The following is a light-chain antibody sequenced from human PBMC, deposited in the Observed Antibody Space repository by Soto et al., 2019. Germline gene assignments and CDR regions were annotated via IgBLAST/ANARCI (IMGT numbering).Light chain of an antibody. V-gene: IGLV2-18*02. CDR1: SSDVGSSNG. CDR2: DVS. J-gene: IGLJ1*01. CDR3: SSYTSSSTYV. Sequence: QSVLTQPPSVSGSPGQSVAISCTGTSSDVGSSNGVSWYQQPPGTAPKLMIYDVSNRPSGVPDRFSGSKSGNTASLTISGIQAEDEADYYCSSYTSSSTYVFGTGTKATVL.